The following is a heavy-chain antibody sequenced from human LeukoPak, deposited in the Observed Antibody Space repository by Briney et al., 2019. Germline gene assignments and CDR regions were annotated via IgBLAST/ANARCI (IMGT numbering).Heavy chain of an antibody. V-gene: IGHV1-24*01. CDR2: FDPEDGET. CDR1: GYTLTELS. Sequence: EASVKVSCKVSGYTLTELSMHGVRQAPGKGRDWMGGFDPEDGETIYAQKFQGRVTMTEDTSTDTAYMELSSLRSEDTAVYYCATGDIVATIRPSLFPWGMDVWGQGTTVTVSS. D-gene: IGHD5-12*01. J-gene: IGHJ6*02. CDR3: ATGDIVATIRPSLFPWGMDV.